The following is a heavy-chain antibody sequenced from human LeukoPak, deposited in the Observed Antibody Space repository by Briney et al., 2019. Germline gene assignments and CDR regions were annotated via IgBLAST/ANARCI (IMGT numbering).Heavy chain of an antibody. J-gene: IGHJ4*02. D-gene: IGHD2-15*01. Sequence: GESLKISCKGSGYSFTSYWIGWVRQMPGKGLEWMGIIYPGDSDTRYSPSFQGQVTISADKSISTACLQWSSLKASDTAMYYCARHENSCSGGSCYYDHFDYWGQGTLVTVSS. V-gene: IGHV5-51*01. CDR3: ARHENSCSGGSCYYDHFDY. CDR1: GYSFTSYW. CDR2: IYPGDSDT.